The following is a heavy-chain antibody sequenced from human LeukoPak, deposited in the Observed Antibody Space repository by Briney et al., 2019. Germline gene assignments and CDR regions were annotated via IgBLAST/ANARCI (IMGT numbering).Heavy chain of an antibody. V-gene: IGHV2-5*01. J-gene: IGHJ4*02. CDR1: GFSLSTSGVG. D-gene: IGHD5-18*01. CDR3: AHRVRIQLWVMFDY. Sequence: SGPTLVKPTQTPTLTCTFSGFSLSTSGVGVGWIRQPPGKALEWLALIYWNDDKRYSPSLKSRLTITKDTSKNQVVLTMTNMDPVDTATYYCAHRVRIQLWVMFDYWGQGTLVTVSS. CDR2: IYWNDDK.